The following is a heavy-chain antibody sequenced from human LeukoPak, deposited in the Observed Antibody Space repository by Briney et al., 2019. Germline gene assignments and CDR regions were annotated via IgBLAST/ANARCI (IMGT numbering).Heavy chain of an antibody. V-gene: IGHV3-23*01. J-gene: IGHJ4*02. CDR3: ARGIAVASYPYYLDY. CDR1: GFTFSSYA. CDR2: ISGSGGST. D-gene: IGHD6-19*01. Sequence: GGSLRLSCAASGFTFSSYAMSWVRQAPGKGLEWVSAISGSGGSTYYADSVKGRFTISRDNSKNTLYLQMNSLRAEDTAVYYCARGIAVASYPYYLDYWGQGTLVTVSS.